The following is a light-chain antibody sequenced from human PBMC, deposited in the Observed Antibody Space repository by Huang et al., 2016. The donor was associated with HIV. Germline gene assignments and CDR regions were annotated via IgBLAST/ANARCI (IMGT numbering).Light chain of an antibody. CDR1: QSFGAY. CDR3: QEYSTYSA. V-gene: IGKV1-5*03. CDR2: KAS. J-gene: IGKJ1*01. Sequence: QMTQSPSTLSASVGDSVTITCRASQSFGAYLAWYQHQPGKAPRLLIYKASYLQSGVPSRFSGGGSGTDFTLTINSLQPDDSATYYCQEYSTYSAFGQGTNVEVK.